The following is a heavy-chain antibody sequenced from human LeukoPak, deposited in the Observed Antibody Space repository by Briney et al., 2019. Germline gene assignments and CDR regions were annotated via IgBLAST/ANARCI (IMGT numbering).Heavy chain of an antibody. V-gene: IGHV1-2*02. CDR1: GYTFTGYY. Sequence: GASVKVSCKASGYTFTGYYMHWVRQAPGQGLDWMGWINPNSGGTNYAQNFQGRVTMTRDTSISTAYMELSRLRSDDTAVYYCARGAFQGSSWFDYWGQGTLVTVSS. CDR2: INPNSGGT. CDR3: ARGAFQGSSWFDY. D-gene: IGHD6-13*01. J-gene: IGHJ4*02.